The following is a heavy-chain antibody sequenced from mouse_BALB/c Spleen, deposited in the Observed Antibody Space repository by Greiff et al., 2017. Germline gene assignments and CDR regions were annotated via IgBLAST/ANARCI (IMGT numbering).Heavy chain of an antibody. Sequence: QVTLKVSGPGILQPSQTLSLTCSFSGFSLSTSGMGVGWIRQPSGKGLEWLAHIWWDDDKRYNPALKSRLTISKDTSSNQVFLKIASVDTADTATYYCALIYYGNPYYYAMDYWGQGTSVTVSS. CDR2: IWWDDDK. CDR3: ALIYYGNPYYYAMDY. D-gene: IGHD2-1*01. J-gene: IGHJ4*01. V-gene: IGHV8-8*01. CDR1: GFSLSTSGMG.